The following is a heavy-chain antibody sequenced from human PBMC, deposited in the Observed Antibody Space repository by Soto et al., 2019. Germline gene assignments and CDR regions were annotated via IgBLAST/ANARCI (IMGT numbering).Heavy chain of an antibody. CDR2: ISAYNGNT. CDR3: GSTNYNPTLKSRVTISVDTSKNPYSLKLSSVTAADTAVYYCARDKNTIEYSGYDFRKTNYYYYMDV. CDR1: GYTFTSYG. D-gene: IGHD3-10*01. Sequence: ASVKVSCKASGYTFTSYGISWVRQAPGQGLEWMGWISAYNGNTNYAQKLQGRVTMTTDTSTSTAYMELRSLRSDDTAVYYCGSTNYNPTLKSRVTISVDTSKNPYSLKLSSVTAADTAVYYCARDKNTIEYSGYDFRKTNYYYYMDVWGKGTTVTVSS. V-gene: IGHV1-18*01. J-gene: IGHJ6*03.